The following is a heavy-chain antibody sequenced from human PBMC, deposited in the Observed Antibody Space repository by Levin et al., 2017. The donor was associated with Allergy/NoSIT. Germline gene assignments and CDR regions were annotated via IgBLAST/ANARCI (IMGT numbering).Heavy chain of an antibody. J-gene: IGHJ4*02. CDR2: ISYDGSNK. CDR3: ATSYSSGWDY. Sequence: PGGSLRLSCAASGFTFSSYAMHWVRQAPGKGLEWVAVISYDGSNKYYADSVKGRFTISRDNSKNTLYLQMNSLRAEDTAVYYCATSYSSGWDYWGQGTLVTVSS. V-gene: IGHV3-30-3*01. D-gene: IGHD6-19*01. CDR1: GFTFSSYA.